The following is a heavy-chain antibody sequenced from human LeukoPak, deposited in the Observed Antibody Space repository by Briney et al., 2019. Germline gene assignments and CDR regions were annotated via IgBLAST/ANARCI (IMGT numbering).Heavy chain of an antibody. V-gene: IGHV3-33*01. CDR2: ISYDGKIR. D-gene: IGHD1-26*01. CDR3: ARDGSGRDIDY. Sequence: GGSLRLSCAASGFTFSTYCWHWVRQAPGKGLVWVPVISYDGKIRIYADSVNGRFTISRDDTRKPVFLEMNSLRVEDTAGYYCARDGSGRDIDYWGQGTLVTVSS. J-gene: IGHJ4*02. CDR1: GFTFSTYC.